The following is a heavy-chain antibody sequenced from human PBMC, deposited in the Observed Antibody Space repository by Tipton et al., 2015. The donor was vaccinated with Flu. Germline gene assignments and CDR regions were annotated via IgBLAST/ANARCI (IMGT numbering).Heavy chain of an antibody. D-gene: IGHD2-2*01. J-gene: IGHJ4*02. CDR2: VYYRGST. CDR1: GGSISSYY. V-gene: IGHV4-59*01. Sequence: TLSLTCMISGGSISSYYWSWIRQSPGRGLEWIGYVYYRGSTNYNPSLKSRVTISVDTSKNQFSLKLSSVTAADTAVYYCARGDCSSTSCLDYWGQGTLVTVSS. CDR3: ARGDCSSTSCLDY.